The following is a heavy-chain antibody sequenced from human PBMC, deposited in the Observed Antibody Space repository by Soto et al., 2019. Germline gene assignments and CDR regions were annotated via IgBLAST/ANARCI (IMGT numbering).Heavy chain of an antibody. V-gene: IGHV4-34*01. CDR3: ARAGSSGYYYVSWFDP. J-gene: IGHJ5*02. D-gene: IGHD3-22*01. CDR1: GGSFSGYY. Sequence: ETLSLTCAVYGGSFSGYYWSWIRQPPGKGLEWIGEINHSGSTNHNPSLKSRVTISVDTSKNQFSLKLSSVTAADTAVYYCARAGSSGYYYVSWFDPWGQGTLVTVSS. CDR2: INHSGST.